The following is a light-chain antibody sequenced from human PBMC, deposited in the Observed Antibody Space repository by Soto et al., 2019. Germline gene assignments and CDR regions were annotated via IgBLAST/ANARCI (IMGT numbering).Light chain of an antibody. CDR2: EVS. J-gene: IGLJ3*02. CDR3: SSYTSSSTLGV. CDR1: SSDVGGYNY. V-gene: IGLV2-14*01. Sequence: QSALTQPASVSGSPGQSITISCTGTSSDVGGYNYVSWYQQHPGKAPQLMIYEVSNRPSGVSSRFSDSKSGSTASLTISGLQGEDDADYYCSSYTSSSTLGVFGGGTQLTVL.